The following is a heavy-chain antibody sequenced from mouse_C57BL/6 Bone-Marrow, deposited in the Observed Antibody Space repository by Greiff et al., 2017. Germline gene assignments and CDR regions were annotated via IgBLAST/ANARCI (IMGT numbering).Heavy chain of an antibody. CDR3: ARDGYYSNYYAMDD. D-gene: IGHD2-5*01. V-gene: IGHV5-4*01. CDR2: ISDGGSYT. CDR1: GFTFSSYA. J-gene: IGHJ4*01. Sequence: EVHLVESGGGLVKPGGSLKLSCAASGFTFSSYAMSWVRQTPEKRLEWVATISDGGSYTYYPDNVKGRFTISRDNAKNNLYLQMSHLKSEDTAMYYCARDGYYSNYYAMDDWGQGTSVTVSS.